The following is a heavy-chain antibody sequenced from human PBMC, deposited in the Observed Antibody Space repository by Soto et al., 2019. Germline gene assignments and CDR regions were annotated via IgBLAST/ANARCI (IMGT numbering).Heavy chain of an antibody. J-gene: IGHJ3*02. V-gene: IGHV5-51*01. CDR1: RYSFANYG. CDR3: ASTGPNYYDSSNNPWVFDI. D-gene: IGHD3-22*01. Sequence: ALKSSCKPARYSFANYGMHWILQMPRKGLEWTLIIYPGDSDTRYSPSFQPQLTISADKSINTAYLQSPTLKASHTPMYYCASTGPNYYDSSNNPWVFDIWGQGILVTV. CDR2: IYPGDSDT.